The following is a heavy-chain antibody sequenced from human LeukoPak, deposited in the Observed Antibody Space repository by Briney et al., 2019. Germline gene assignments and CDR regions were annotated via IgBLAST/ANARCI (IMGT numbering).Heavy chain of an antibody. Sequence: PSETLSLTCTVSGGPISSYYWSWIRQPPGKGLEWIGYIYYSGSTNYNPSLKSRVTISVDTSKNQFSLKLSSVTAADTAVYFCARDIAVSGIGCFDPWGQGALVTVSS. CDR1: GGPISSYY. D-gene: IGHD6-19*01. CDR2: IYYSGST. V-gene: IGHV4-59*01. J-gene: IGHJ5*02. CDR3: ARDIAVSGIGCFDP.